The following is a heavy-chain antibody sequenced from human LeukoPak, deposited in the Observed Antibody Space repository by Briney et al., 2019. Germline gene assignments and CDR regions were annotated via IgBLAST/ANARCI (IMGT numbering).Heavy chain of an antibody. J-gene: IGHJ4*02. CDR1: GFTFSSYA. D-gene: IGHD2-15*01. V-gene: IGHV3-23*01. Sequence: PGGSLRLSCAGSGFTFSSYAMSWVRQAPGKGLEWVSTISGSGGAGTYYADSVKGRFTISRDNSKNTLYLQMNSLRAENTAVYYCAKDLVRYCSGGSCYPNYWGQGTLVTVSS. CDR2: ISGSGGAGT. CDR3: AKDLVRYCSGGSCYPNY.